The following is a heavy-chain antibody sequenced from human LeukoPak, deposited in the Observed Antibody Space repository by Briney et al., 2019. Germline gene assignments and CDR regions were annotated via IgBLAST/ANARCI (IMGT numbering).Heavy chain of an antibody. J-gene: IGHJ4*02. D-gene: IGHD6-19*01. CDR3: ARHEEEQWLVQTGYFDY. CDR1: GGSFSGYY. Sequence: SETLSLTCAVYGGSFSGYYWSWIRQPPGKGLEWIGEINHSGSTNYNPSLKSRVTISVDTSKNQFSLKLSSVTAADTAAYYCARHEEEQWLVQTGYFDYWGQGTLVTVSS. V-gene: IGHV4-34*01. CDR2: INHSGST.